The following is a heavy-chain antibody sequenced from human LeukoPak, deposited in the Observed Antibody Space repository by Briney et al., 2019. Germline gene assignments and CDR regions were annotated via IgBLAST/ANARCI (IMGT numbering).Heavy chain of an antibody. D-gene: IGHD3-10*01. CDR2: ISYDGSNK. V-gene: IGHV3-30-3*01. J-gene: IGHJ4*02. CDR1: GFTFSSYA. Sequence: GGSLRLSCAASGFTFSSYAMHWVRQAPGKGLEWVAVISYDGSNKYYADSVKGRFTISRDNSKNTLYLQMNSLRAEDTAVYYCARDKPMEDWGQGTLVTVSS. CDR3: ARDKPMED.